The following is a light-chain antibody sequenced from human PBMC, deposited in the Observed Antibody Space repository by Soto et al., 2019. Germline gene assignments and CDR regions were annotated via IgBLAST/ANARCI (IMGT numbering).Light chain of an antibody. CDR1: QPISEY. CDR3: QQSYSTPPT. V-gene: IGKV1-39*01. Sequence: DIQMTQAPSSLSASVGDRVTITCRTSQPISEYLNWYQQKPGKAPKLLIYAASSLQSGVPSRFSGSGSGTDFTLTISSLQPEDFATYYCQQSYSTPPTFGQGTRLEIK. J-gene: IGKJ5*01. CDR2: AAS.